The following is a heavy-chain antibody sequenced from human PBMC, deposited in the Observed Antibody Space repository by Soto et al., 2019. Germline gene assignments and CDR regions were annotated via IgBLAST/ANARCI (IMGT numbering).Heavy chain of an antibody. CDR2: ISGSVGTT. CDR1: GCTFRSYS. D-gene: IGHD3-3*01. CDR3: AKDNDFWRGHTAGTFDY. V-gene: IGHV3-23*01. Sequence: EVQLLESGGGLVQPGGSLRLSCAASGCTFRSYSMTWVRQAPGKGLEWFSDISGSVGTTYYAASVKGRCTISRDNSKNTLYLQRNSLRAEDTAVYYCAKDNDFWRGHTAGTFDYWGQGTLVTVSS. J-gene: IGHJ4*02.